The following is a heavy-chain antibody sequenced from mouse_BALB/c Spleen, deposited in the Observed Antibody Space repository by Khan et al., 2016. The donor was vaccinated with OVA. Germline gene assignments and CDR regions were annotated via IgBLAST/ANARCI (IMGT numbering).Heavy chain of an antibody. CDR2: ISTGGHYT. D-gene: IGHD1-1*01. J-gene: IGHJ3*01. CDR3: ARRAYATDREGLAY. V-gene: IGHV5-6*01. CDR1: GFTFSTYG. Sequence: EVELVESGGDLVEPGGSLKLSCAASGFTFSTYGMSWVRQTPDKRLEWVATISTGGHYTYYPDSVRGRFIISRDNAKNTLYLQMTSLKSEATAMFYCARRAYATDREGLAYWGQGILATVSA.